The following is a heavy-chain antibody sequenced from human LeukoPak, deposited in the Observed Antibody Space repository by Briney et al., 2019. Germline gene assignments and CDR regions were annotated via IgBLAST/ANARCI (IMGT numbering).Heavy chain of an antibody. V-gene: IGHV4-4*02. CDR3: ARDCSGGSCPAHDAFDI. CDR1: GGSISSSNW. D-gene: IGHD2-15*01. Sequence: SGTLSLTCAVSGGSISSSNWRSWVRQPPGKGLEWIGEIYHSGSTNYNPSLKSRVTISVDKSKNQFSLKLSSVTAADTAVYYCARDCSGGSCPAHDAFDIWGQGTMVTVSS. J-gene: IGHJ3*02. CDR2: IYHSGST.